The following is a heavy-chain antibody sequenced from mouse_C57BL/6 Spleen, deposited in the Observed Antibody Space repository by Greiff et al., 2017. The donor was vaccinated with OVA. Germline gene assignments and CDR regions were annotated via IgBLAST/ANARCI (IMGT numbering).Heavy chain of an antibody. J-gene: IGHJ2*01. V-gene: IGHV1-76*01. CDR3: ASEGDTGAYFDY. Sequence: VQLQESGAELVRPGASVKLSCKASGYTFTDYYINWVKQRPGQGLEWIARIYPGSGNTYYNEKFKGKATLTAEKSSSTAYMQLSSLTSEDSAVYFCASEGDTGAYFDYWGQGTTLTVSS. CDR2: IYPGSGNT. CDR1: GYTFTDYY. D-gene: IGHD3-3*01.